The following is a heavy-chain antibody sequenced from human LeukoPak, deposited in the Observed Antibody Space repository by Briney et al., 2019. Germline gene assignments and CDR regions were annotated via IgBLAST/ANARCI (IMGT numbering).Heavy chain of an antibody. Sequence: SETLSLTCAVYGGSLSNSYWSWIRQSPGKGLEWIGEINHSGTTNYNPSLKSRVTMSVDTSRNQLSLKLRSVTAADTAVYYCARSLLIQYDFWSGYYRSPFDYWGQGTLVTVSS. V-gene: IGHV4-34*01. CDR3: ARSLLIQYDFWSGYYRSPFDY. J-gene: IGHJ4*02. CDR1: GGSLSNSY. D-gene: IGHD3-3*01. CDR2: INHSGTT.